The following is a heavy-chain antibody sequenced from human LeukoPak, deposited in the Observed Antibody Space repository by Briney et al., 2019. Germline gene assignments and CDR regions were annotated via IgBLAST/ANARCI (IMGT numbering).Heavy chain of an antibody. D-gene: IGHD4-17*01. CDR2: ISAYNGNT. V-gene: IGHV1-18*01. Sequence: GASVKVSCKASVYPFDNFGLTWVRQAPGQGLEWMGWISAYNGNTQYAQKFRGRLTLTTETSTSTDYLELRSLKFDDTAVYYCARDRVGGDLTGVSLYWGQGTLVTVSS. CDR3: ARDRVGGDLTGVSLY. CDR1: VYPFDNFG. J-gene: IGHJ4*01.